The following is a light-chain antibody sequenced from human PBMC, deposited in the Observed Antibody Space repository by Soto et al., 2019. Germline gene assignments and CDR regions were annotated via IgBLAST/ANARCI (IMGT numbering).Light chain of an antibody. Sequence: QSALTQPASVSGSPGQSITISCTGTTSDVGAYTYVAWYQQNPGQVPKLIIYDVDRRPSGVSNRFSGSKSGNTASLTISGLQTEDEADYYCTSKTVSDNWVFGGGTKVTVL. V-gene: IGLV2-14*03. CDR3: TSKTVSDNWV. CDR2: DVD. CDR1: TSDVGAYTY. J-gene: IGLJ3*02.